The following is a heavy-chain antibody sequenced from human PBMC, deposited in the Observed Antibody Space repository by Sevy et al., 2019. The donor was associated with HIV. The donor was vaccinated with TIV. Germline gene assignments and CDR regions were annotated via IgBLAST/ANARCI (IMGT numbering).Heavy chain of an antibody. Sequence: GGSLRLSCAASGFRFSDYSMHWVRQAPGKGLEWVAVISYDGRNNKYNVDSVKGRFTISRDNSKNTLFLQMNSLSAEDSAIYYCARDRGEILHSAFDYWGQRTLVTVSS. CDR1: GFRFSDYS. V-gene: IGHV3-30*14. D-gene: IGHD3-16*01. CDR2: ISYDGRNNK. CDR3: ARDRGEILHSAFDY. J-gene: IGHJ4*02.